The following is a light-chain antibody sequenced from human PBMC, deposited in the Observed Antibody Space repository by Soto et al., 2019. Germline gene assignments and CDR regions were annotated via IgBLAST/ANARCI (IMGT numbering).Light chain of an antibody. Sequence: MVVTPSTNNLSXSPGDRXTLSCXASQSVSTSLAWYQQKPGHAPRLLIYGASTRATGIPARFSRSGSGTKFTLTISSLQSEDFAVYNCQHYYKLLIKFGQGTRMEI. J-gene: IGKJ5*01. CDR2: GAS. CDR1: QSVSTS. CDR3: QHYYKLLIK. V-gene: IGKV3D-15*01.